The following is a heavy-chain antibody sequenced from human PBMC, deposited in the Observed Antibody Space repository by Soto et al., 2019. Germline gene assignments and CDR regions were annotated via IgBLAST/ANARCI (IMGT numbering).Heavy chain of an antibody. V-gene: IGHV1-18*04. D-gene: IGHD2-15*01. J-gene: IGHJ6*02. CDR2: NSDYNGKT. CDR3: VRGVLPNSNYYYYGMDV. Sequence: ASVKVSCKASGYTFTSYGISWVRQAPGQGLGWIVWNSDYNGKTNSEQKLQGRVNMTGDSSTSRAYMELRSLRSDDTAVYYCVRGVLPNSNYYYYGMDVWGQGTTVTVSS. CDR1: GYTFTSYG.